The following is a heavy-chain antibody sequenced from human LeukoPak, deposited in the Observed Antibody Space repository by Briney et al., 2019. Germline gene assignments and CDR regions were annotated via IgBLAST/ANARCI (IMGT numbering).Heavy chain of an antibody. J-gene: IGHJ4*02. CDR2: IRYDGSNK. V-gene: IGHV3-30*02. Sequence: GGSLTLSCSASGFTFSSYGMHWVRQAPGKGLEGVAFIRYDGSNKYYAVPVKGRFTISRDNYKKTLYLQVNSLRAGDTAVFYCAKDQRRWRVRAPGIDYWGQGTLVTVSS. CDR3: AKDQRRWRVRAPGIDY. D-gene: IGHD6-19*01. CDR1: GFTFSSYG.